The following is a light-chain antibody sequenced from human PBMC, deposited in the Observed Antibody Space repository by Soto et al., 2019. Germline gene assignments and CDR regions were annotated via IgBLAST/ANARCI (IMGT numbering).Light chain of an antibody. J-gene: IGKJ5*01. Sequence: DMQMTQSPSSLSASVVDRVAITCRASHNINTYLNWYQQRPGKAPRLLIYAASTLQSGVPSRFSGSGSGTEFTLTITSLQPEDFATYYCLQYNSYPITFGQGTRLEI. CDR2: AAS. CDR3: LQYNSYPIT. V-gene: IGKV1-17*01. CDR1: HNINTY.